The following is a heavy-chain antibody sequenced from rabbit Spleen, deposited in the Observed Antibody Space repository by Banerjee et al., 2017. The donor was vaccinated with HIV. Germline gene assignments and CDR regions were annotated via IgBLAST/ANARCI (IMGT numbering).Heavy chain of an antibody. J-gene: IGHJ3*01. V-gene: IGHV1S45*01. D-gene: IGHD1-1*01. CDR2: IDTGDGDT. Sequence: LEESGGGLVKPGGTLTLTCTVSGFSFSSNWICWVRQAPGKRPEWIACIDTGDGDTYYANWAKGRFTISKTSSTTVTLQMTSLTAADTATYFCARDLPEIIGWNFGFWGQGTLVTVS. CDR1: GFSFSSNW. CDR3: ARDLPEIIGWNFGF.